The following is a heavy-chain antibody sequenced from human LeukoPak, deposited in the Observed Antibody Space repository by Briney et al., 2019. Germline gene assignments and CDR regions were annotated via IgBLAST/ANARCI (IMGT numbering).Heavy chain of an antibody. V-gene: IGHV4-59*12. D-gene: IGHD2-8*01. CDR3: ARVLYGNYGVDV. Sequence: SETLSLTCTVSGGSISTYYWSWIRQPPGKGLEWIGYIYYSGSTNYNPSLKSRVTISVDRSKNQFSLKLSSVTAADTAVYYCARVLYGNYGVDVWGQGTTVTVSS. J-gene: IGHJ6*02. CDR2: IYYSGST. CDR1: GGSISTYY.